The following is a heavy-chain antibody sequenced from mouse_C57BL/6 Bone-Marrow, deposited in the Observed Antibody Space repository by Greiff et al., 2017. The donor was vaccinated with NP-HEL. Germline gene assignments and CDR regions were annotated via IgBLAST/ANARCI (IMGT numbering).Heavy chain of an antibody. CDR2: IDPENGDT. CDR1: GFNIKDDY. J-gene: IGHJ4*01. D-gene: IGHD1-1*01. Sequence: VQLQQSGAELVRPGASVKLSCTASGFNIKDDYMHWVKQRPEQGLAWIGWIDPENGDTEYASKFQGKATITADTSSNTAYLQLSSLTSEDTAVYYCTTHHYYGSSPYAMDYWGQGTSVTVSS. CDR3: TTHHYYGSSPYAMDY. V-gene: IGHV14-4*01.